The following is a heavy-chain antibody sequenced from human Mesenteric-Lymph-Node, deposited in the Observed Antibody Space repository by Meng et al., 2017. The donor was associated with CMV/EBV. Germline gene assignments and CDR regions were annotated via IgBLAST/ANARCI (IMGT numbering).Heavy chain of an antibody. D-gene: IGHD2-2*01. V-gene: IGHV3-64*02. Sequence: GGSLRLSCAASGFTFSSYVMHWVRQAPGKGLEYVSGISSDGGSTYHADSVTGRFTISRDNSKNTLYLQMGSLRAEDMARYYCARDATTSCCGSMDVWGQGTTVTVSS. CDR3: ARDATTSCCGSMDV. CDR2: ISSDGGST. CDR1: GFTFSSYV. J-gene: IGHJ6*02.